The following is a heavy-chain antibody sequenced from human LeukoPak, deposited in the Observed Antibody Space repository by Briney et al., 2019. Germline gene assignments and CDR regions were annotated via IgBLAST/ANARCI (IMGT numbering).Heavy chain of an antibody. CDR2: IRYDGTGK. CDR1: GFTFKSYG. D-gene: IGHD6-13*01. V-gene: IGHV3-33*01. CDR3: ARESTAAGTSEIDS. J-gene: IGHJ4*02. Sequence: GKSLRLSCAASGFTFKSYGMHWVRQAPGRGLEWVAVIRYDGTGKYYADSVKGRFTISRDNSKNTLYLQMNSLRADDTALYYCARESTAAGTSEIDSWGQGTLVTVSS.